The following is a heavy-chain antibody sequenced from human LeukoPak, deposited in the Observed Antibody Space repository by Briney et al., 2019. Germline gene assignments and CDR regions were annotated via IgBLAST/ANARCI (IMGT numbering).Heavy chain of an antibody. Sequence: GGSLRLSCEASGFTFSSYAMSWVRQAPGKGLEWVSVISGSGDSTYYADSVEGRCTSSRDNSKDALYLQMYSLRAEDTAVYYCARVGYSGYDYDYWGQGTLVTVSS. D-gene: IGHD5-12*01. CDR3: ARVGYSGYDYDY. CDR2: ISGSGDST. J-gene: IGHJ4*02. CDR1: GFTFSSYA. V-gene: IGHV3-23*01.